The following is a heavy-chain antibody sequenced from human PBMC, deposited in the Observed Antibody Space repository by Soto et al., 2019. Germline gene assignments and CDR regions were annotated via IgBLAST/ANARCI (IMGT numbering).Heavy chain of an antibody. CDR2: IWYDGSNK. CDR3: AIYWSDSDARRIDS. D-gene: IGHD2-15*01. CDR1: GFTFGSFA. V-gene: IGHV3-33*01. Sequence: GGSLRLSCASSGFTFGSFAMHWVRQAPGKGLEWVAVIWYDGSNKYYADSVKGRFTISRDNSENTLYLQMNSLRAEDTAVYYCAIYWSDSDARRIDSWGQGTLVTVSS. J-gene: IGHJ4*02.